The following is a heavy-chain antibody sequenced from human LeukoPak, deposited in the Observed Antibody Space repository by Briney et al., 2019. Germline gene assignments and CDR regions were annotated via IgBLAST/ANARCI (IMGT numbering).Heavy chain of an antibody. Sequence: GGSLRLSCAASGFTFSSYTMHWVRQAPGKGLEWVAVISYDGSYKYYTDSVKGRFTISRDNSKNSLYLQMNSLRAEDTAVYYCARGLRGVIQLPADYWGQGTLVTVSS. CDR2: ISYDGSYK. J-gene: IGHJ4*02. CDR3: ARGLRGVIQLPADY. CDR1: GFTFSSYT. D-gene: IGHD3-10*01. V-gene: IGHV3-30-3*01.